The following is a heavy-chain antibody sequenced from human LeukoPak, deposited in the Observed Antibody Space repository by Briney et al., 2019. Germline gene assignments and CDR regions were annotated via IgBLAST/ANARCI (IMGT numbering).Heavy chain of an antibody. D-gene: IGHD3-10*02. Sequence: SETLSLTCTVSGGSISSGDYYWSWIRQPPGKGLEWIGYIYYSGSTNYNPSLKSRVTISVDTSKNQFSLKLSSVTAADTAVYYCARLSYVWHGAFDIWGQGTMVTVSS. CDR3: ARLSYVWHGAFDI. CDR1: GGSISSGDYY. CDR2: IYYSGST. J-gene: IGHJ3*02. V-gene: IGHV4-61*08.